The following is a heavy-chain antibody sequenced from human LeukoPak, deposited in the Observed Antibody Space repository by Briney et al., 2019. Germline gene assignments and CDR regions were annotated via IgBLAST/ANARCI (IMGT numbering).Heavy chain of an antibody. CDR1: GGSISSYY. CDR2: IYTSGST. D-gene: IGHD5-18*01. Sequence: PSETLSLTCTVSGGSISSYYWSWIRQPAGKGLEGIGRIYTSGSTNYNPSLKSRVTISVDTSKNQFSLKLSSVTAADTAVYYCARVVKTAMVKGVYYFYYCGQGTLVTVSS. CDR3: ARVVKTAMVKGVYYFYY. J-gene: IGHJ4*02. V-gene: IGHV4-4*07.